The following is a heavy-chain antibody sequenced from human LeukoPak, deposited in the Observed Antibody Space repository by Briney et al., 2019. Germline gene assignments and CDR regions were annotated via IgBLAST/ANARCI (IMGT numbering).Heavy chain of an antibody. V-gene: IGHV3-64*01. CDR3: AGTSIAAREADY. Sequence: GGSLRLSCAASGFTFSSYSMHWVRQAPGKGLEYVSAISNNGGSTYYAKSVKGRFTISRDNSKNTLYLQMGSLRAEDMAVYYCAGTSIAAREADYWGQGTLVTVSS. J-gene: IGHJ4*02. CDR1: GFTFSSYS. CDR2: ISNNGGST. D-gene: IGHD6-6*01.